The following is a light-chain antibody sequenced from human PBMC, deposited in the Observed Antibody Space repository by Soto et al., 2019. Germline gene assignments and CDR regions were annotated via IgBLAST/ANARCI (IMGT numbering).Light chain of an antibody. CDR3: QQYNKWPLT. CDR2: GAS. J-gene: IGKJ4*01. CDR1: QSVSSN. V-gene: IGKV3-15*01. Sequence: EIVMTLSPVTLSVSPGERGTLSCRASQSVSSNLAWYQQKPGQAPRLLIYGASTRATGIPARFSGSGSGTEFTLTISSLQSEDFAVYYCQQYNKWPLTFGGGTKVDIK.